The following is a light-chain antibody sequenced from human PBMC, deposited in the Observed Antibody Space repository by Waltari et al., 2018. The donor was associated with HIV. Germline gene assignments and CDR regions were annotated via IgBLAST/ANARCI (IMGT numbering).Light chain of an antibody. CDR2: EVS. CDR3: CSYAGSTTHV. Sequence: QSALTQPASVSGSPGQSITISCTGTSSDVGSSKVVSWYQKHPGKAPQLRIYEVSKRPSWVSNRFSGSTSGNTASLTISGLQAEDEADYYCCSYAGSTTHVFGTGTKVTVL. J-gene: IGLJ1*01. V-gene: IGLV2-23*02. CDR1: SSDVGSSKV.